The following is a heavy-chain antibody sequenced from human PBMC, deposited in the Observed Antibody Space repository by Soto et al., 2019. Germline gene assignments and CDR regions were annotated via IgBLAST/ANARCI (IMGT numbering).Heavy chain of an antibody. J-gene: IGHJ5*02. CDR3: ATSGRQQLVRRNWFDP. Sequence: QVQLQQWGAGLLKPSETLSLTCAVYGGSFDAYYWSWIRQPPGKGLEWIGEISHGGNTNYNPSLKSRVTIAVDTSKNQVSMKLSSVTAADTAVYYCATSGRQQLVRRNWFDPWGQGALVIVSA. CDR1: GGSFDAYY. V-gene: IGHV4-34*01. D-gene: IGHD6-13*01. CDR2: ISHGGNT.